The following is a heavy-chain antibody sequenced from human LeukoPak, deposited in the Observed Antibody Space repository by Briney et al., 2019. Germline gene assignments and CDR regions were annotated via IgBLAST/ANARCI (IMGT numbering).Heavy chain of an antibody. D-gene: IGHD2-21*02. V-gene: IGHV5-51*01. CDR2: IYPGDYET. CDR3: AIPPGYCGNDCSFDH. CDR1: GYSLNNYW. J-gene: IGHJ4*02. Sequence: GESLKISCEGSGYSLNNYWIGWVRQMPGKGLEWMGIIYPGDYETRYSPSFQGLVTISVDKSISTAYLQWSSLKASDTAMYYCAIPPGYCGNDCSFDHWGQGTLVTVSS.